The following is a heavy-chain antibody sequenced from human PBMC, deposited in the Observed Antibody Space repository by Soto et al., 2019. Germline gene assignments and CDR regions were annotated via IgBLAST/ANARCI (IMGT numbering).Heavy chain of an antibody. V-gene: IGHV1-8*01. D-gene: IGHD2-21*01. CDR1: GYTFASYD. Sequence: QVQLVQSGAEVKTPGASVKVSCKASGYTFASYDINWVRQAPGQGLEWMGWMNPNSNNTGYAQKLQGRLTMNRDIALSIAHMELSSLRNEDTAVYYCARSDGYHFNWLDSWGQGTLVTVSA. CDR3: ARSDGYHFNWLDS. J-gene: IGHJ5*01. CDR2: MNPNSNNT.